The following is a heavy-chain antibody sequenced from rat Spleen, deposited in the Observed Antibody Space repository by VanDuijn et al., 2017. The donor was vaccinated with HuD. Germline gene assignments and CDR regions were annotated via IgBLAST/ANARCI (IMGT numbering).Heavy chain of an antibody. CDR3: ARLGIAAIGNWFAS. CDR1: GFTFSNYD. CDR2: ISADGSEI. V-gene: IGHV5-25*01. Sequence: EVQLVESGGGLVQPGRSMKLSCAASGFTFSNYDMAWVRQAPTKGLEWVASISADGSEIYYRDSVRGRFTISRDNAKSTLYLQVDSLRSEDTATYYCARLGIAAIGNWFASWGQGTLVTVSS. J-gene: IGHJ3*01. D-gene: IGHD1-2*01.